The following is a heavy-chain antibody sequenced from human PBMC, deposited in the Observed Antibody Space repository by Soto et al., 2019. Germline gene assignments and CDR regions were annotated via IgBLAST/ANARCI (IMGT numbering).Heavy chain of an antibody. Sequence: SGPTLVNPTQTLTLTCTLSGVSLSTSGEGVGWIRQPPGKALEWLALIYWDDDKRFSPSLKSRLAITRDISKNQVVMTITEMAPEDTAIYYCAHRQRTVVVGAPFDLWGQGSRVTVSS. CDR3: AHRQRTVVVGAPFDL. J-gene: IGHJ4*02. D-gene: IGHD2-15*01. CDR1: GVSLSTSGEG. V-gene: IGHV2-5*02. CDR2: IYWDDDK.